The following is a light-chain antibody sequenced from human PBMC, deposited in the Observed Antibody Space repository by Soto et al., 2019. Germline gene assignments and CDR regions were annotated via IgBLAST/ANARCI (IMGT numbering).Light chain of an antibody. V-gene: IGKV1-39*01. CDR2: AAS. J-gene: IGKJ1*01. CDR1: QSINRY. Sequence: DIQMTQSPSSLSASVGDRVTITCRARQSINRYLNWYQQKPGKAPKVLLYAASRLQSGDPARISGSGSGTDVNLTISSLQSEDWAAYYCQQSYSSTWTFGQGTKVEI. CDR3: QQSYSSTWT.